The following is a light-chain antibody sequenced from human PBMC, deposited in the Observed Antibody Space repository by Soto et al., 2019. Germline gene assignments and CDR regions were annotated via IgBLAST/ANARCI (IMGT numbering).Light chain of an antibody. CDR3: QQYSSSPQT. Sequence: EIVLTQSPGTLSLSPGERATLSCRASQSVSSSYLAWYQQKPGQAPRLLIYGASSRATGIPDRFSGSGSGTDFTLTISRLEPEDFAVYYCQQYSSSPQTFGHGTKVEIK. CDR2: GAS. CDR1: QSVSSSY. V-gene: IGKV3-20*01. J-gene: IGKJ1*01.